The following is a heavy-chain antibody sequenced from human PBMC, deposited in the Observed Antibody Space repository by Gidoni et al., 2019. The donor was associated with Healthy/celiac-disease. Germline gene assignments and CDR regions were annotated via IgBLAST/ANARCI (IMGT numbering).Heavy chain of an antibody. CDR2: ISYDGSNK. V-gene: IGHV3-30-3*01. CDR1: GFTFSSYA. J-gene: IGHJ4*02. D-gene: IGHD3-3*01. CDR3: ARGGFLEWFLDY. Sequence: QVQLVASGGGVVQPGRSLRLSCSASGFTFSSYAMHWVRQAPGKGLEWVAVISYDGSNKYYADSVKGRFTISRDNSKNTLYLQMNSLRAEDTAVYYCARGGFLEWFLDYWGQGTLVTVSS.